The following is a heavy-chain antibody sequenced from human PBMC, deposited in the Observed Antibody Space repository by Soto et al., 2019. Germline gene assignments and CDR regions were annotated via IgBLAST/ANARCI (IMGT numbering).Heavy chain of an antibody. CDR1: GGSISSSNW. J-gene: IGHJ6*02. CDR2: IYHSGST. V-gene: IGHV4-4*02. D-gene: IGHD1-26*01. CDR3: ARVSGSYYYGMDV. Sequence: QAQLQESGPGLVKPSGTLSLTCAVSGGSISSSNWWSWVRQPPGKGLEWIGEIYHSGSTNYNPSRXXRXXISVDKSKNQFSLKLSSVIAADTAVYYCARVSGSYYYGMDVWGQGTTVTVSS.